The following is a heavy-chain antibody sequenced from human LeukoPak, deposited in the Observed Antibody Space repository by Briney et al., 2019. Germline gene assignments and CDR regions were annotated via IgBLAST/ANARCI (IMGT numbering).Heavy chain of an antibody. V-gene: IGHV3-30-3*01. Sequence: SGGSLRLSCAASGFTFSSYAMHWVRQAPGKGLEWVAVISYDGSNKYYADSVKGRFTISRDNSKNTLYLQMNSLRAEDTAVYYCARGGRGSTVTTGYFDYWGQGTLVTVSS. CDR2: ISYDGSNK. CDR3: ARGGRGSTVTTGYFDY. CDR1: GFTFSSYA. J-gene: IGHJ4*02. D-gene: IGHD4-17*01.